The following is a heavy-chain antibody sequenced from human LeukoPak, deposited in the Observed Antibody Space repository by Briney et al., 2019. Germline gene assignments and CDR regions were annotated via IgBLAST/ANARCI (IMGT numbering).Heavy chain of an antibody. J-gene: IGHJ4*02. CDR2: ISYDGSNK. D-gene: IGHD6-13*01. CDR1: GFTFSSYA. CDR3: AKEALYSSSYPYYFDY. Sequence: GGSLRLSCAASGFTFSSYAMHWVRQAPGKGLEWVAVISYDGSNKYYADSVKGRFTISRDNSKNTLYLQMNSLRAEDTAVYYCAKEALYSSSYPYYFDYWGQGTLVTVSS. V-gene: IGHV3-30*07.